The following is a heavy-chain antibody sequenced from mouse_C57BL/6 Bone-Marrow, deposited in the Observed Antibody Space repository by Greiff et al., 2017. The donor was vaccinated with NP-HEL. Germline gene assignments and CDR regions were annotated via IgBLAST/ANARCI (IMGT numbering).Heavy chain of an antibody. D-gene: IGHD2-10*01. CDR2: IYPGDGDT. Sequence: VKLQESGPELVKPGASVKISCKASGYAFSSSWMNWVKQRPGKGLEWIGRIYPGDGDTNYNGKFKGKATLTADKSSSTAYMQLSSLTSEDSAVYFCAGLLRGYWGQGTTLTVSS. CDR3: AGLLRGY. CDR1: GYAFSSSW. J-gene: IGHJ2*01. V-gene: IGHV1-82*01.